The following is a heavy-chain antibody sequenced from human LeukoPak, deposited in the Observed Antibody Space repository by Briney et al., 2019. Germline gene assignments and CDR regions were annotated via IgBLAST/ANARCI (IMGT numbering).Heavy chain of an antibody. D-gene: IGHD6-13*01. J-gene: IGHJ4*02. V-gene: IGHV4-34*01. CDR2: INHSGST. Sequence: SETLSLTCAVYGGSFSGYYWSWIRQPPGKGLEWIGEINHSGSTNHNPSLKSRVTISVDTSKNQFSLRLRSVTAADTAVYYCARQIASAGTAGFDFWGQGALVTVSS. CDR1: GGSFSGYY. CDR3: ARQIASAGTAGFDF.